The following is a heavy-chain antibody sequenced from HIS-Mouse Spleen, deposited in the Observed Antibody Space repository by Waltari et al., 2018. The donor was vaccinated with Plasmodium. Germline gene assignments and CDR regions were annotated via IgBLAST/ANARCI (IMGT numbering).Heavy chain of an antibody. J-gene: IGHJ4*02. D-gene: IGHD6-6*01. Sequence: QVQLQESGPGLVKPSQTLSLTCTVSGGSISSGGYYWSWIRQHPGKGLEWIGYIYYSGGTSYNPSLKSRVTISVDTSKNQFSLKLSSVTAADTAVYYCARSLVRGSSVGFDYWGQGTLVTVSS. CDR3: ARSLVRGSSVGFDY. CDR1: GGSISSGGYY. V-gene: IGHV4-31*03. CDR2: IYYSGGT.